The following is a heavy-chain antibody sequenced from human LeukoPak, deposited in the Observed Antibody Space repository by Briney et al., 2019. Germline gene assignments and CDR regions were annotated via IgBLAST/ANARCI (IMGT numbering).Heavy chain of an antibody. J-gene: IGHJ4*02. CDR3: ARDYKYAFDN. D-gene: IGHD5-24*01. Sequence: GVPLRLSCAACVFTFRDYSMHWVRQAPGKGLEWISYIGIDSGNTNYADSVKGRFTISGEKAKNSLYLKMNSLRVEDTAVYYCARDYKYAFDNWGQGTLVTVSS. CDR2: IGIDSGNT. V-gene: IGHV3-48*01. CDR1: VFTFRDYS.